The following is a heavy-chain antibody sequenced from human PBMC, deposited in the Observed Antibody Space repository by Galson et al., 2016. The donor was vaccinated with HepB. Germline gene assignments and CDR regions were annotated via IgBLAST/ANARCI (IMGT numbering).Heavy chain of an antibody. J-gene: IGHJ4*02. CDR3: AKVSDEYYFDY. Sequence: SLRLSCAASGLTFSSYGMHWVRQAPGKGLEWVAVTSSDGSNKHYADSVKGRFTISRDNSKKTLYLQMNSLRAVDTAVYYCAKVSDEYYFDYWGQGTLVTVSS. CDR2: TSSDGSNK. V-gene: IGHV3-30*18. CDR1: GLTFSSYG.